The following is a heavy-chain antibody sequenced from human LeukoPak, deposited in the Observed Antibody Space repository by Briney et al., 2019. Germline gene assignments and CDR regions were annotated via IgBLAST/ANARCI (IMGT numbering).Heavy chain of an antibody. CDR3: ARGWNYYYYYMDV. CDR2: IIPIFGTA. J-gene: IGHJ6*03. D-gene: IGHD2-15*01. Sequence: ASVKVSCKASGSTFSSYAISWVRQAPGQGLEWMGGIIPIFGTANYAQKFQGRVTITTDESTSTAYMELSSLRSEDTAVYYCARGWNYYYYYMDVWGKGTTVTVSS. V-gene: IGHV1-69*05. CDR1: GSTFSSYA.